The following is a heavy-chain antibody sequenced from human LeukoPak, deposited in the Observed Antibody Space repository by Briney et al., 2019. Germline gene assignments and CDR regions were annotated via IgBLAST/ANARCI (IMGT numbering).Heavy chain of an antibody. CDR1: GGSISRYY. Sequence: SETLSLTCTVSGGSISRYYWSWTRQPPGKGLEWIGYIYYSGSTNYNPSLKSRVTITVDTSKNQFSLKLSSVTAADTAVYYCARTTVTASVYWHFDLWGRGTLVTVSS. CDR2: IYYSGST. CDR3: ARTTVTASVYWHFDL. V-gene: IGHV4-59*01. J-gene: IGHJ2*01. D-gene: IGHD4-17*01.